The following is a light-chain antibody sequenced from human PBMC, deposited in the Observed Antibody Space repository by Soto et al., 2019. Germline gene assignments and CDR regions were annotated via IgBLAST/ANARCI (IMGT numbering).Light chain of an antibody. V-gene: IGLV2-8*01. CDR3: TSYAGRNNYVV. Sequence: QSVLTQPPSASGSPGQTVTISCTGTSSDVGGYNYVSWYQQHPGKAPKVMIYEVSRRPSGVPDRFSGSKSGNTASLTVSGLEAEEEADYYCTSYAGRNNYVVFGAGTKLTVL. J-gene: IGLJ2*01. CDR2: EVS. CDR1: SSDVGGYNY.